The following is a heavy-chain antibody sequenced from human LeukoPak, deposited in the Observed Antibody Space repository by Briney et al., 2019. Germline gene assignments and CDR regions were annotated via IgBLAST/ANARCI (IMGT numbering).Heavy chain of an antibody. V-gene: IGHV4-59*01. Sequence: SETLSLTCTVSGGSISSYYWSWIRQPPGQVLDWIGYIYYSGGTNYNPSLKSRVTISVDTSKKQFSLKLTSVTAADTAGYYCARIMDTAWGMDVWGQGTTVTVSS. CDR3: ARIMDTAWGMDV. J-gene: IGHJ6*02. CDR2: IYYSGGT. CDR1: GGSISSYY. D-gene: IGHD2-8*01.